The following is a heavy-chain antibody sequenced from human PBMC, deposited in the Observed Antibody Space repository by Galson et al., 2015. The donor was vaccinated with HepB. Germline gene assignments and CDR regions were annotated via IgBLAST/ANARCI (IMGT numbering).Heavy chain of an antibody. V-gene: IGHV3-23*01. CDR1: GFTFSTYA. Sequence: AASGFTFSTYAMSWVRQAPGKGLEWVSTISASGGSTYYADSVKGRFTISRDNSKNTLYLQMNSLRAEDTAVYYCAKPGGGPNREFDYWGQGTLVTVSS. CDR2: ISASGGST. CDR3: AKPGGGPNREFDY. J-gene: IGHJ4*02. D-gene: IGHD2-8*02.